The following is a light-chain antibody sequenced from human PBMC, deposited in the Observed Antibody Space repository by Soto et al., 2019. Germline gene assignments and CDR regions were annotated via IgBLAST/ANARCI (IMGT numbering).Light chain of an antibody. CDR1: SSNIGANT. J-gene: IGLJ1*01. CDR2: GNN. Sequence: QSVLTQPPSASGTPEQRVTISCSGSSSNIGANTVTWYKHLPGTAPKLLSFGNNHRPSGVPERFSGSKSGTSGSLAISGLQSEDGADYYCAIWDDSLNGYVFGAGTRSPS. V-gene: IGLV1-44*01. CDR3: AIWDDSLNGYV.